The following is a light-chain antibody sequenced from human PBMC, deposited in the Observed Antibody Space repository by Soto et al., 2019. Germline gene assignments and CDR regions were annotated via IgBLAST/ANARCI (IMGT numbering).Light chain of an antibody. Sequence: EIVLTQSPATLSLSPGERATLSCRASQSVNTYLAWYQQKPGQAPRLFIYDASNRATGIPDRFSGSGSGADFTLTISSLEPEDFAVYYCQQRSVWPSEYTFGQGTTLEIK. J-gene: IGKJ2*01. V-gene: IGKV3-11*01. CDR1: QSVNTY. CDR2: DAS. CDR3: QQRSVWPSEYT.